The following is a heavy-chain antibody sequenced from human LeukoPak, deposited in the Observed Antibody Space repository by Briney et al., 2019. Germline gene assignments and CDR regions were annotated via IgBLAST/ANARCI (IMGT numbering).Heavy chain of an antibody. V-gene: IGHV3-64*01. CDR1: GFTFSDYT. CDR3: ARATNSYGGNSDY. D-gene: IGHD4-23*01. CDR2: ISSYGDNT. J-gene: IGHJ4*02. Sequence: GGALRLSCVASGFTFSDYTMHWVRHAPGEGLEYVSAISSYGDNTYYANSVKGRFTISRDNSKNTLYLQMGSLRADDMAVYYCARATNSYGGNSDYWGQGTLVTVSS.